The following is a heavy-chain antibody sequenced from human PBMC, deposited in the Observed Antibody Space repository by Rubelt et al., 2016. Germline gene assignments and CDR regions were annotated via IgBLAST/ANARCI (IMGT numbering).Heavy chain of an antibody. V-gene: IGHV4-39*01. D-gene: IGHD1-26*01. CDR3: ARTYRYYSDY. CDR2: IYYSGYT. CDR1: GGSVSSSSYY. J-gene: IGHJ4*02. Sequence: QLQLQESGPGLVKPSETLSLTCTVSGGSVSSSSYYWGWIRQPPGKGLEWIGSIYYSGYTYYNPSLKSRVTISVDTSKNQFSRKLSSVTAADTAVYYCARTYRYYSDYWGQGTLVTVSS.